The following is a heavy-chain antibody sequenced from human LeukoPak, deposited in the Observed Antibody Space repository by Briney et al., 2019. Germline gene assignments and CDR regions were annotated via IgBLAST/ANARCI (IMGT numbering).Heavy chain of an antibody. V-gene: IGHV1-8*01. CDR1: GYTFTSYD. J-gene: IGHJ5*02. D-gene: IGHD1-26*01. CDR3: AREKSGSYETPLHP. CDR2: MNPNSGNT. Sequence: PLASVKVSCKASGYTFTSYDINWVRQATGQGLEWMGWMNPNSGNTGYAQKFQGRVTMSRNTSISTAYMELSSLRSEDTAVYYCAREKSGSYETPLHPWGQGTLVTVSS.